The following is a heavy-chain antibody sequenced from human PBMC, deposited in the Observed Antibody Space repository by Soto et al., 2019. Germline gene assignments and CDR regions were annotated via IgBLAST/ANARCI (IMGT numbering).Heavy chain of an antibody. CDR1: GGSISSYY. J-gene: IGHJ5*02. D-gene: IGHD2-15*01. CDR2: IYYSGST. Sequence: PSVTLSLTCTVSGGSISSYYWSWIRQPPGKGLEWIGYIYYSGSTNYNPSLKSRVTISVDTSKNQFSLKLSSVTAADTAVYYCARRNFDIVVVVAATGDHWFDPWGQGALVTVSS. CDR3: ARRNFDIVVVVAATGDHWFDP. V-gene: IGHV4-59*08.